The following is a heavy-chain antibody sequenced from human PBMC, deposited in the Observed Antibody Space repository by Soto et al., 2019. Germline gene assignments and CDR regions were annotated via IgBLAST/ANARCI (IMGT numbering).Heavy chain of an antibody. CDR1: GYTFTSYG. CDR3: VRRHVSATGIDWFDP. D-gene: IGHD6-13*01. J-gene: IGHJ5*02. CDR2: INAANGDT. Sequence: QVRLVQSGTEVKKPGASVKVSCKASGYTFTSYGIHWVRQAPGQRLEWMGWINAANGDTKYSPKFQGRVTITRDTSASTAYMELSSLRSEDTAVYYCVRRHVSATGIDWFDPWGLGTLVTVSS. V-gene: IGHV1-3*01.